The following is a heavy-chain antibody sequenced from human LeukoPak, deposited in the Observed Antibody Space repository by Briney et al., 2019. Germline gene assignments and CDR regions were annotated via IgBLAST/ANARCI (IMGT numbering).Heavy chain of an antibody. CDR1: GYTFTGYY. V-gene: IGHV1-2*02. Sequence: ASVKVSCKASGYTFTGYYMHWVRQAPGQGLEWMGWINANSGGTNYAQKFQGRVTMTRDTSISTAYMELSRLRSDDTAVYYCARAVGVVVPAAMGPWGQGTLVTVSS. J-gene: IGHJ5*02. CDR2: INANSGGT. CDR3: ARAVGVVVPAAMGP. D-gene: IGHD2-2*01.